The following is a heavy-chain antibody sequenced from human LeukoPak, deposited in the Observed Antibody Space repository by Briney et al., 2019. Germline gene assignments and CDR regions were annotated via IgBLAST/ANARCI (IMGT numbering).Heavy chain of an antibody. CDR2: ISGSGGST. V-gene: IGHV3-23*01. D-gene: IGHD3-10*01. CDR3: AKRYYGSGSYYKRADYFDY. J-gene: IGHJ4*02. CDR1: GFTFSSYG. Sequence: GGSLRLSCAASGFTFSSYGMSWVRQAPGKGLEWVSAISGSGGSTYYADSVKGRFTISRDNSKNTLYLQMNSLRAEDTAVYYCAKRYYGSGSYYKRADYFDYWGQGTLVTVSP.